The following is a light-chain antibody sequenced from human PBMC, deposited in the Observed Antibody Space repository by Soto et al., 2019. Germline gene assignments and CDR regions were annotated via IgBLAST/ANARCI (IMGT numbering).Light chain of an antibody. CDR3: QHYDSLPIT. CDR2: GAS. CDR1: QSVSSSY. Sequence: EIVLTQSPGTLSLSPGERSTLAFMSSQSVSSSYLAWYQQKPGQAPRLLIYGASSRATGIPDRFSGSGSGTDFTLTISRLEPEDFAVFYCQHYDSLPITFGQGTRLEIK. J-gene: IGKJ5*01. V-gene: IGKV3-20*01.